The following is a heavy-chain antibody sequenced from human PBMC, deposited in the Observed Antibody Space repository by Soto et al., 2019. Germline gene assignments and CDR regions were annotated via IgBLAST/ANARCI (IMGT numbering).Heavy chain of an antibody. CDR2: ISGSGGST. V-gene: IGHV3-23*01. J-gene: IGHJ4*02. D-gene: IGHD3-10*01. CDR3: AKDLEGPGTLLSLYGSGSFDY. CDR1: GFTFSSYA. Sequence: GGSLRLSCAASGFTFSSYAMSWVRQAPGKGLEWVSAISGSGGSTYYADSVKGRFTISRDNSKNTLYLQMNSLRAEDTAVYYCAKDLEGPGTLLSLYGSGSFDYWGQGTLVTVSS.